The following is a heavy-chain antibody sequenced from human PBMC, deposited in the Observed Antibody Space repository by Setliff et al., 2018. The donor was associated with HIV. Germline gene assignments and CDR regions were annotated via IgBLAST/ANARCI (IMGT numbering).Heavy chain of an antibody. V-gene: IGHV1-18*01. D-gene: IGHD3-16*01. Sequence: GASVKVSCKASGYTFSDYGISWVRQAPGQGLEWMGWISAHNGRINYAQKFQGRVTMTTDRSTSTAYMELRSLRSEDTAIFFCATDDLLGGYWFDRWGQGTPVTVSS. CDR1: GYTFSDYG. CDR2: ISAHNGRI. J-gene: IGHJ5*01. CDR3: ATDDLLGGYWFDR.